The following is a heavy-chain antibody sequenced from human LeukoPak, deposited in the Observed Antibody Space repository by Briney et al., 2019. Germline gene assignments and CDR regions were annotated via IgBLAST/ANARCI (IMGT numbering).Heavy chain of an antibody. CDR1: GGSISSYY. D-gene: IGHD3-3*01. J-gene: IGHJ6*02. CDR3: AGTMDFYHYGMDV. Sequence: SETLSLTCTVSGGSISSYYWSWIRQPPGKGLEWIGYIYYSGSTNYNPSLKSRVTISVDTSKNQFSLKLNSVTAADTAVYYCAGTMDFYHYGMDVWGQGTTVTVSS. V-gene: IGHV4-59*01. CDR2: IYYSGST.